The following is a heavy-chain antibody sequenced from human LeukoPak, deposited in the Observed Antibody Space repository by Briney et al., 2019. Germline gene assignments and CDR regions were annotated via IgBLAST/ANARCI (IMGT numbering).Heavy chain of an antibody. CDR1: GGSISSSSYY. CDR2: INHSGST. CDR3: ARQWSSGYYFDY. Sequence: SETLSLTCTVSGGSISSSSYYWGWIRQPPGKGLEWIGEINHSGSTNYNPSLKSRVTISVNTSKNQFSLKLSSVTAADTAVYYCARQWSSGYYFDYWGQGTLVTVSS. V-gene: IGHV4-39*01. J-gene: IGHJ4*02. D-gene: IGHD3-22*01.